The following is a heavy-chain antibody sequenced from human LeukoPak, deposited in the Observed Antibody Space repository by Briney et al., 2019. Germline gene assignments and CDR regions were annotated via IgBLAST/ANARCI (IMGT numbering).Heavy chain of an antibody. CDR1: GGSFSGYY. J-gene: IGHJ4*02. CDR2: INHSGST. Sequence: KPSETLSLTCAVYGGSFSGYYWSWIRQPPGKGLEWIGEINHSGSTNYNPSLKSRVTISVDTSKNQFSLKLSSVTAADTAVYYCARGRAAAGPYYFDYWGQGTLVTVSS. V-gene: IGHV4-34*01. D-gene: IGHD6-13*01. CDR3: ARGRAAAGPYYFDY.